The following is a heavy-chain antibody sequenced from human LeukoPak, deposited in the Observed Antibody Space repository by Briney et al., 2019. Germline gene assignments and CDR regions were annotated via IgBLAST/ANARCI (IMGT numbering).Heavy chain of an antibody. CDR1: GFTFSSYG. D-gene: IGHD3-22*01. CDR3: AKDQTPSVGYYRHY. Sequence: GGSLGLSCAASGFTFSSYGMHWVRQAPGKGLEWVAVISYDGNIIHYADSVKGRFTISRDNSNNTLYLQMNSLRAEDTAVYYCAKDQTPSVGYYRHYWGQGTLVTVSS. V-gene: IGHV3-30*18. CDR2: ISYDGNII. J-gene: IGHJ4*02.